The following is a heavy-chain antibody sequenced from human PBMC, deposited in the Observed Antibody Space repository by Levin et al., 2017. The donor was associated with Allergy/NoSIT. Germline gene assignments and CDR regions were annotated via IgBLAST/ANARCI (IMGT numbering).Heavy chain of an antibody. CDR1: GGSISSSY. V-gene: IGHV4-59*01. CDR2: IYYSGST. J-gene: IGHJ4*02. CDR3: AGASSSWYPMWYDY. Sequence: SQTLSLTCTVSGGSISSSYWSWIRQPPGKGLEWIGYIYYSGSTNYNPSLKSRVTISVDTSKNQFSLKLSSVTAADTAVYYCAGASSSWYPMWYDYWGQGTLVTVS. D-gene: IGHD6-13*01.